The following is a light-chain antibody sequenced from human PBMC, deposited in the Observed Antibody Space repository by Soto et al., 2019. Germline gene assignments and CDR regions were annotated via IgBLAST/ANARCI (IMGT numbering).Light chain of an antibody. CDR2: DVS. CDR1: SNDVGGYNY. CDR3: CSYAGSYIYV. J-gene: IGLJ1*01. V-gene: IGLV2-11*01. Sequence: QSALTQPRSVSGSRGQSVTISCTGTSNDVGGYNYVSWYQQHPGKAPKLMIYDVSKRPSGVPDRFSGSKSGNTASLTISGLQAEDEADYYCCSYAGSYIYVFGTGTKLTVL.